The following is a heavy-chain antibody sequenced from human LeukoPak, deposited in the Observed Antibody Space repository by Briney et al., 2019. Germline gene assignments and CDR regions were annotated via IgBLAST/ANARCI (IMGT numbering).Heavy chain of an antibody. CDR3: AKAGRSGWYPGWPFDI. D-gene: IGHD6-19*01. CDR2: IRDSGAST. V-gene: IGHV3-23*01. CDR1: GFTFLTYA. Sequence: GGSLRLPCAASGFTFLTYAMSWVRQAPGKGLQWVSVIRDSGASTYYADSVKGRFTISRDNSKNTLYLQMNSLRAEDTAVYYCAKAGRSGWYPGWPFDIWGQGTMVTVSS. J-gene: IGHJ3*02.